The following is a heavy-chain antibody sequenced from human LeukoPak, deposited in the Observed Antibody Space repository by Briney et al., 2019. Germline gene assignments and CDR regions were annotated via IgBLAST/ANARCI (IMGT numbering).Heavy chain of an antibody. D-gene: IGHD2-8*01. CDR3: ATYTNYKNWIDP. V-gene: IGHV4-30-4*01. Sequence: SQTLSLTCTVSGGSISNGDYYWSWIRQPPGKGLEWIGYIYYSGSTYYNPSLKSRVTISVDTSKNQFSLKLSSVTAADTAVYYCATYTNYKNWIDPWGQGTLVTVSS. J-gene: IGHJ5*02. CDR1: GGSISNGDYY. CDR2: IYYSGST.